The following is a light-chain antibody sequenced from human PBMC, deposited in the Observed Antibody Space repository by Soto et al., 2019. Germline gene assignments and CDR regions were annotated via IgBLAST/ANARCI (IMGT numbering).Light chain of an antibody. CDR2: GNS. CDR3: QSYDSSLSGGV. J-gene: IGLJ3*02. CDR1: RSNIGAGYD. V-gene: IGLV1-40*01. Sequence: QSVLTQPPSVSGAPGQRVTISCTGSRSNIGAGYDVHWYQQLPGTAPKLLIYGNSNRPSGVPDRVSGSKSGTSGSLAITGLQAEDEADYYCQSYDSSLSGGVFGGGTKVTVL.